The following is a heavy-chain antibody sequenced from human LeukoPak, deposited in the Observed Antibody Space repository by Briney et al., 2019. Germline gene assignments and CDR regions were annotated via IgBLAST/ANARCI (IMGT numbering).Heavy chain of an antibody. Sequence: ASVKVSCKVSGYILSELSMHWVRQAPGNGLEWIGGFDPEDDDRIYAQKFQGRVTMTEDTSTDTAYMELSSLRSEDTAVFYCAAEIRSGRYAHWGQGTLITVSS. CDR3: AAEIRSGRYAH. CDR2: FDPEDDDR. J-gene: IGHJ5*02. V-gene: IGHV1-24*01. CDR1: GYILSELS. D-gene: IGHD1-26*01.